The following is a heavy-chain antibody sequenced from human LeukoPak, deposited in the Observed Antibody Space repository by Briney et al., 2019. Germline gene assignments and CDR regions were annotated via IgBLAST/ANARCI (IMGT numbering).Heavy chain of an antibody. CDR2: IKQDGSEK. CDR1: GFTFSSRDW. D-gene: IGHD2-2*01. V-gene: IGHV3-7*03. Sequence: GGSLRLSCVASGFTFSSRDWMTWVRQAPGKGLEWVANIKQDGSEKNYVDSVKGRFTISRDNAKKSLYLQMNSLGADDTAVYYCARGGGHCTSNSCSSLPLDYWGQGVLVTVS. CDR3: ARGGGHCTSNSCSSLPLDY. J-gene: IGHJ4*02.